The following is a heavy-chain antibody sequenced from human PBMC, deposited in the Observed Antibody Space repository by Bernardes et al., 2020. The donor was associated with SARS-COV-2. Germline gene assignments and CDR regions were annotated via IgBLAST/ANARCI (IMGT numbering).Heavy chain of an antibody. CDR3: TTDQVGRGSSSWYGLVWRNWFDP. J-gene: IGHJ5*02. Sequence: GGSLRLSCAASGFTFSNAWMSWVRQAPGKGLEWVGRIKSKTDGGTTDYAAPVKGRFTISRDDSKNTLYLQMNSLKTEDTAVYYCTTDQVGRGSSSWYGLVWRNWFDPWGQGTLVTVSS. CDR1: GFTFSNAW. CDR2: IKSKTDGGTT. V-gene: IGHV3-15*01. D-gene: IGHD6-13*01.